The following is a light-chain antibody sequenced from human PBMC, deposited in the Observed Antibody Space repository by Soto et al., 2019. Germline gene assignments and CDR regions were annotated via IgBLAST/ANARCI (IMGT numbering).Light chain of an antibody. CDR3: QQYNNYST. V-gene: IGKV1-5*01. CDR2: DVS. Sequence: DIQITQSPSALSASVGDTFTLTCRASQSIAASLAWYQHKPGEAPKLLIYDVSSLETGVPSRFSGSGSGTEFTLTISSLQPDDFATYYCQQYNNYSTFGQGTMVDIK. CDR1: QSIAAS. J-gene: IGKJ1*01.